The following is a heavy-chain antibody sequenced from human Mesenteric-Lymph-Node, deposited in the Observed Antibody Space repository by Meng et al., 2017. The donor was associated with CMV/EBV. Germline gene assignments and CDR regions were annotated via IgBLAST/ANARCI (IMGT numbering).Heavy chain of an antibody. Sequence: GSLRLSCSVSGGSISDTNYYWGWIRQPPGKGLEWIGTIHYSGSTYLNLSLKSRVTISADTSKTQFSLRLTSVTAADTAVYYCARDRESSTWGDYYYYGMDVWGQGTTVTVSS. J-gene: IGHJ6*02. CDR2: IHYSGST. D-gene: IGHD3-16*01. CDR3: ARDRESSTWGDYYYYGMDV. CDR1: GGSISDTNYY. V-gene: IGHV4-39*07.